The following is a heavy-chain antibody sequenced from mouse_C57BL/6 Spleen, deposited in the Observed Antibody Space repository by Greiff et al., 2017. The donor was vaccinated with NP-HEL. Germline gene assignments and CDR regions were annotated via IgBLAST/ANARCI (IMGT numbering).Heavy chain of an antibody. CDR3: ARGVYDYYAMDY. CDR2: IYPGSGNT. Sequence: QVQLQQSGPELVKPGASVKISCKASGYSFTSYYIHWVKQRPGQGLEWIGWIYPGSGNTKYNEKFKGKATLTADTSSSTAYMQLSSLTSEDSAVYYCARGVYDYYAMDYWGQGTSVTVSS. V-gene: IGHV1-66*01. D-gene: IGHD2-3*01. J-gene: IGHJ4*01. CDR1: GYSFTSYY.